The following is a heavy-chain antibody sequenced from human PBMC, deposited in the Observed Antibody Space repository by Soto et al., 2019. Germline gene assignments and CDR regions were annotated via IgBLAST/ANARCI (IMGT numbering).Heavy chain of an antibody. V-gene: IGHV4-4*07. CDR3: ARSSHKESWFDP. J-gene: IGHJ5*02. CDR2: IHGSGSA. Sequence: KTSETLSLTCTVSNGSISNFYWNWIRQSAGKGLEWIGRIHGSGSATYNPSLRSRVTMSVDTSKNQFSLKVNSVTGADTAVYYCARSSHKESWFDPWGQGTLVTSPQ. CDR1: NGSISNFY. D-gene: IGHD6-13*01.